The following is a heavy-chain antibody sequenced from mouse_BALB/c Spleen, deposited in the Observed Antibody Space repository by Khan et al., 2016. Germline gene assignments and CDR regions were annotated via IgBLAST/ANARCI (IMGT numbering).Heavy chain of an antibody. Sequence: QVQLQQPGAELVKPGASVKLSCKASGYTFTSYWMHWVKQRPGQGLEWIGEILPSNGRTNSNEKFKSKATLTVDISSTTAYMQLSSLTSEDSAVYYCARPYYFGSCYFDVLGAGTTVTVSP. J-gene: IGHJ1*01. V-gene: IGHV1S81*02. D-gene: IGHD1-1*01. CDR2: ILPSNGRT. CDR3: ARPYYFGSCYFDV. CDR1: GYTFTSYW.